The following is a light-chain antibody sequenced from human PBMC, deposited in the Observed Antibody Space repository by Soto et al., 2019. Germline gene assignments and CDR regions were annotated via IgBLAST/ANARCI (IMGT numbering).Light chain of an antibody. CDR2: EVS. CDR1: SSDVGSYNR. Sequence: QSVLTQPPSVSGSPGQSVTISCTGTSSDVGSYNRVSWYQQSPGTAPKLMIYEVSNRPSGVPDRFSGSKSGNTASLTISGLQAEDEADYYCSSYTSSNTLVFGVGTKLTVL. J-gene: IGLJ2*01. CDR3: SSYTSSNTLV. V-gene: IGLV2-18*02.